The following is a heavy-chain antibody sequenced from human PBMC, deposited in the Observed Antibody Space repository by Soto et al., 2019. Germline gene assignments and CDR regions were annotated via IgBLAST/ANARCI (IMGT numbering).Heavy chain of an antibody. CDR1: GFTVSSNY. CDR2: IYSGGST. V-gene: IGHV3-53*01. Sequence: PGGSLRLSCAASGFTVSSNYMSWVRQAPGKGLEWVSVIYSGGSTYYADSVKGRFTISRDNSKNTLYLQMNSLRAEDTPVYYCARYFGSGSYQDYYYYGMDVWGQGTTVTVSS. J-gene: IGHJ6*02. CDR3: ARYFGSGSYQDYYYYGMDV. D-gene: IGHD3-10*01.